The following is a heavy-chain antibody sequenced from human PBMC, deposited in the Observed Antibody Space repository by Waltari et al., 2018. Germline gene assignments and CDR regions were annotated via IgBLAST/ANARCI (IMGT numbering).Heavy chain of an antibody. V-gene: IGHV4-38-2*02. D-gene: IGHD1-1*01. J-gene: IGHJ4*02. CDR3: GREKAGTVDY. CDR2: VYHSGSN. CDR1: DYSIRNDYY. Sequence: QELLQESGPGLLKPSETLSLTCAVSDYSIRNDYYWAWIRQPPGRGLEWIGSVYHSGSNYYKASLKSRLTISVDTSKNQFSLKLSSVTAADTAVYYCGREKAGTVDYWGQGTLVTVSS.